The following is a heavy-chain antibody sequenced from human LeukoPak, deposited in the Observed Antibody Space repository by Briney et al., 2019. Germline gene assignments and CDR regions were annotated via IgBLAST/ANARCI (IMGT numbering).Heavy chain of an antibody. D-gene: IGHD6-13*01. J-gene: IGHJ1*01. CDR2: ISAYNGNT. CDR1: GYTLTSYG. Sequence: ASVRVSCKASGYTLTSYGSRWVRQAPGQGLEWMGWISAYNGNTNYAKKLQGRVTMTTDTSTSTAYMELRSLRSDDTAVYYCERMGGIAAAGTEYFQHWGQGTLVTVSS. CDR3: ERMGGIAAAGTEYFQH. V-gene: IGHV1-18*01.